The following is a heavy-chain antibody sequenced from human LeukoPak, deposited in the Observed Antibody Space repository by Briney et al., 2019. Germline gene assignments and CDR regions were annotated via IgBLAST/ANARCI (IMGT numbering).Heavy chain of an antibody. V-gene: IGHV4-39*07. J-gene: IGHJ4*02. CDR2: IYYSGST. Sequence: SETLSLTCTVSGGSISISNYYWGWIRQPPGKGLEWIGSIYYSGSTYYNPSLKSRVTISVDTSKSRFSLKLSSVTAADTAVYYCARDDTMVRGVIKAVDYWGQGTLVTVSS. CDR3: ARDDTMVRGVIKAVDY. D-gene: IGHD3-10*01. CDR1: GGSISISNYY.